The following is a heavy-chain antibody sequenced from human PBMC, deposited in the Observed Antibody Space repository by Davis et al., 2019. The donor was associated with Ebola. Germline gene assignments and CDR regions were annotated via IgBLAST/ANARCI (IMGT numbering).Heavy chain of an antibody. CDR1: GFTFSTYC. Sequence: GESLKISCAASGFTFSTYCMGWVRQAPGKGLEWVANIKQDGIEKNYAESVKGRFTISRDNAKSTLYLQMNSLSAEDTAVYYCTRGLCSGGRCDYYYGMDVWGQGTTVTVSS. J-gene: IGHJ6*02. D-gene: IGHD2-15*01. CDR2: IKQDGIEK. V-gene: IGHV3-7*01. CDR3: TRGLCSGGRCDYYYGMDV.